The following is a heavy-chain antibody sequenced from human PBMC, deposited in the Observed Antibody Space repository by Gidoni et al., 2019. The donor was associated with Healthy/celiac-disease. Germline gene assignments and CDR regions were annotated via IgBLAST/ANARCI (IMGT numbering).Heavy chain of an antibody. D-gene: IGHD3-10*01. CDR1: GGSFSGYY. CDR3: ARGLEGFGELFRRAFWFDP. CDR2: INHSGST. J-gene: IGHJ5*02. Sequence: QVQLQQWGAGLLKPSETLSLTCAVYGGSFSGYYWSWIRQPPGKGLEWIGEINHSGSTNYNPSLKSRVTISVDTSKNQFSLKLSSVTAADTAVYYCARGLEGFGELFRRAFWFDPWGQGTLVTVSS. V-gene: IGHV4-34*01.